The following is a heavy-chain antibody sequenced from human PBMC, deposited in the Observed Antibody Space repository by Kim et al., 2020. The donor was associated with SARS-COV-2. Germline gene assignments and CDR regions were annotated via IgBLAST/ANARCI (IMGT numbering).Heavy chain of an antibody. Sequence: GGSLRLSCAASGFTFSSYSMNWVRQAPGKGLEWVSSISSSSSYIYYADSVKGRFTISRDNAKNSLYLQMNSLRAEDTAVYYCARGETSYGSGSYTENYYYYGMDVWGQGTTVTVSS. CDR3: ARGETSYGSGSYTENYYYYGMDV. CDR2: ISSSSSYI. J-gene: IGHJ6*02. CDR1: GFTFSSYS. V-gene: IGHV3-21*01. D-gene: IGHD3-10*01.